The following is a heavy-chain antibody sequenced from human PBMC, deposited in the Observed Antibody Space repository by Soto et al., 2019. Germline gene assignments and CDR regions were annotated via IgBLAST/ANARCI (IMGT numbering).Heavy chain of an antibody. CDR1: GFTFRDYT. CDR2: ISSGSRTI. V-gene: IGHV3-48*01. D-gene: IGHD6-19*01. CDR3: ARAIVVTGPLYYYYYGMDV. J-gene: IGHJ6*02. Sequence: PGGSLRLSCTVSGFTFRDYTMNWVRQTPGKGLEWISSISSGSRTIYYADTVKGRFTVSRDNAENSLYLQMNSLRAGDTAVYYCARAIVVTGPLYYYYYGMDVWGQGTTVTVSS.